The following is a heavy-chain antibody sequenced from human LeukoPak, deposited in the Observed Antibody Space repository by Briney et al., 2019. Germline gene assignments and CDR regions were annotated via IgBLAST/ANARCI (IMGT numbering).Heavy chain of an antibody. J-gene: IGHJ4*02. D-gene: IGHD3-10*01. V-gene: IGHV4-34*01. CDR2: INHSGST. CDR3: TRGPWGRGVPQAFDY. CDR1: GGSFSGYY. Sequence: SETLSLTCAVYGGSFSGYYWSWIRQPPGKGLEWIGEINHSGSTNYNPSLKSRVTISVDTSKNQFSLKLSSVTAADTAVYYCTRGPWGRGVPQAFDYWGQGTLVTVSS.